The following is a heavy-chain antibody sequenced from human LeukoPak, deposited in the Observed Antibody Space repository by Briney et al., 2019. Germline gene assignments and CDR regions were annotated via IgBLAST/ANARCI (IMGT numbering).Heavy chain of an antibody. J-gene: IGHJ4*02. CDR3: AKGRGYCTGGSCYSDY. Sequence: GGSLRLSCAASGFTFSSYAMSWVRQAPGKGLEWVSAISGSGGTTYYADSVKGRFTISRDNSKNTLYLQMNSLRVEDTAIYYCAKGRGYCTGGSCYSDYWGQGTLVTVSS. CDR2: ISGSGGTT. D-gene: IGHD2-15*01. V-gene: IGHV3-23*01. CDR1: GFTFSSYA.